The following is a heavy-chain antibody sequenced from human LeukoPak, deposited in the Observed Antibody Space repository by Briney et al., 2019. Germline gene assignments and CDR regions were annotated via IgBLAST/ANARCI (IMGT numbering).Heavy chain of an antibody. J-gene: IGHJ4*02. V-gene: IGHV4-34*01. CDR3: ARGPMYYYGSGSLLSFDY. CDR1: GGSFSGYY. CDR2: INHSGST. D-gene: IGHD3-10*01. Sequence: SETLSLTCAVYGGSFSGYYWSWIRQPPGKGLEWIGEINHSGSTNYNPSLKSRVTISVDTSKNQFSLKLSSVTAADTAVYYCARGPMYYYGSGSLLSFDYWGQGTLVTVSS.